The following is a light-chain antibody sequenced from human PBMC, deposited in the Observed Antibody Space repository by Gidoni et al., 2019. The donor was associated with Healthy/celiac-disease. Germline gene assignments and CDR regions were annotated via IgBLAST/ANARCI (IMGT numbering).Light chain of an antibody. Sequence: SYGLAPPHSVSVSQGQTARITCSGDALPKQYAYWYQQKPGQAPVLVIYKDSERPSGIPGRFSGSSSGTTVTLTISGVQAADEADYYCQSADSSGTYVVFGGGTKLTVL. J-gene: IGLJ2*01. CDR3: QSADSSGTYVV. CDR2: KDS. CDR1: ALPKQY. V-gene: IGLV3-25*03.